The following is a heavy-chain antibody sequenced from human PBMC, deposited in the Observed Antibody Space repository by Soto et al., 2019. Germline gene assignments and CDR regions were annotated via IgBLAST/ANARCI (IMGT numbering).Heavy chain of an antibody. D-gene: IGHD4-17*01. V-gene: IGHV5-51*01. CDR3: ARDYGGNSLFDS. CDR2: IYPGDSDT. J-gene: IGHJ5*01. Sequence: GESLKISCEGSGYGFTSYWIGWVLQMPGKGLEWMGIIYPGDSDTIYSPSFQGQVTISVDKSITTAYLRWSSLKASDTAMYYCARDYGGNSLFDSWGQGTLVTVSS. CDR1: GYGFTSYW.